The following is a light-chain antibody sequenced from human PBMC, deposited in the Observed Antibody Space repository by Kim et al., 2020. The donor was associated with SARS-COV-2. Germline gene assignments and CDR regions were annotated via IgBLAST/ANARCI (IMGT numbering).Light chain of an antibody. CDR2: EVF. Sequence: QSALTQPRSVSGSPGQSVTISCSGTSRDVGGHNYVSWYQQLPGKAPKLIIYEVFNRPSGVPERFSASKSGNTASLTISWLQAEDEADYHCSSYAGGYTLVFGGGTQLTVL. CDR1: SRDVGGHNY. CDR3: SSYAGGYTLV. J-gene: IGLJ2*01. V-gene: IGLV2-11*01.